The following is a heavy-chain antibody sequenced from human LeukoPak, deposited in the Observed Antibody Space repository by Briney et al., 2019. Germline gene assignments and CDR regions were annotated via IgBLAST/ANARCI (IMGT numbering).Heavy chain of an antibody. J-gene: IGHJ4*02. CDR3: TKDHGSYGSGSLLFDY. Sequence: GGSLRLSCAASGFTFSSYAMNWVRQAPGKGLEWVASVSGSGVSTYYADSVKGRFTISRDNSRNTLYPQMNSLRAEDTAAYYCTKDHGSYGSGSLLFDYWGQGTLVTVSS. V-gene: IGHV3-23*01. CDR1: GFTFSSYA. D-gene: IGHD3-10*01. CDR2: VSGSGVST.